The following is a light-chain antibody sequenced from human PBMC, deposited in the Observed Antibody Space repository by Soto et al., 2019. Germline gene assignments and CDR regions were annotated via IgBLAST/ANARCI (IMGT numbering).Light chain of an antibody. V-gene: IGLV2-14*01. Sequence: QSALTQPASVSGSPGQSITISCTGTSSDVGGYNYVSWYQQHPGKAPKLMIYDVSNRTSGVSNRFSGYKSCNTASLTISGLQADDEADYCCNSDTSSSCPELFGGGTKLTVL. CDR1: SSDVGGYNY. CDR2: DVS. J-gene: IGLJ2*01. CDR3: NSDTSSSCPEL.